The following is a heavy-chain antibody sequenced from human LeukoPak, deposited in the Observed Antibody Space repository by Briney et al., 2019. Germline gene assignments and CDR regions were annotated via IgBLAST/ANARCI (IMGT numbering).Heavy chain of an antibody. V-gene: IGHV3-30*02. CDR2: IRYDGSNK. J-gene: IGHJ4*02. CDR3: AKDEAFYGSGSYYDY. Sequence: GGSLRLSCAASGFTFSSYAMSWVRQAPGKGLEWVAFIRYDGSNKYYADSVKGRFTISRDNSKNTLYLQMNSLRAEDTAVYYCAKDEAFYGSGSYYDYWGQGTLVTVSS. CDR1: GFTFSSYA. D-gene: IGHD3-10*01.